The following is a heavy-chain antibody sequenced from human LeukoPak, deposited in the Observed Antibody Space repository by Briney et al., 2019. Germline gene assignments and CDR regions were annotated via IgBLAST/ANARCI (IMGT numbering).Heavy chain of an antibody. Sequence: GASVKVSCKASGYTFTSYDINWVRQATGQGLEWMGWMNPNSGNTGYARKFQGRVTMTRNTSISTAYMELSSLRSEDTAVYYCARGDYGGTLYYGMDVWGQGTTVTVSS. CDR3: ARGDYGGTLYYGMDV. J-gene: IGHJ6*02. V-gene: IGHV1-8*01. D-gene: IGHD4-23*01. CDR2: MNPNSGNT. CDR1: GYTFTSYD.